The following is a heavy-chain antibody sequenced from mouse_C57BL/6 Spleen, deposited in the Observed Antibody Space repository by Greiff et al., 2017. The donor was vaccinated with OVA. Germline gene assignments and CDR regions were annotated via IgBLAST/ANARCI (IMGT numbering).Heavy chain of an antibody. CDR2: INPNNGGT. V-gene: IGHV1-18*01. CDR3: ARDDGNYAWFAY. J-gene: IGHJ3*01. Sequence: EVKLMESGPELVKPGASVKIPCKASGYTFTDYNMDWVKQSHGKSLEWIGDINPNNGGTIYNQKFKGKATLTVDKSSSTAYMELRSLTSEDTAVYYCARDDGNYAWFAYWGQGTLVTVSA. D-gene: IGHD2-1*01. CDR1: GYTFTDYN.